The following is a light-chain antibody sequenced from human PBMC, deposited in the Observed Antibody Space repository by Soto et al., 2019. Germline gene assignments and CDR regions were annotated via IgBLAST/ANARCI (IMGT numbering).Light chain of an antibody. CDR2: DAS. Sequence: IVLTQSPGTLSLSPGEVATLSCGASQTITYNFLAWYQKKPGLAPRLLVYDASNRATGIPDRFSGSGSGTDFTLTISTLGPEDFAVYYCQHYGESSWTFGGGTRVEI. V-gene: IGKV3D-20*01. CDR3: QHYGESSWT. CDR1: QTITYNF. J-gene: IGKJ4*01.